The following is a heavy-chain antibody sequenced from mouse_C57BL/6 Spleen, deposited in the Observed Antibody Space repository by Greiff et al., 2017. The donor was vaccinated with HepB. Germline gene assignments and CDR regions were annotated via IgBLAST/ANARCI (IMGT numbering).Heavy chain of an antibody. D-gene: IGHD4-1*01. CDR3: ARHAPLGAMDY. Sequence: VQLKESGGDLVKPGGSLKLSCAASGFTFSSYGMSWVRQTPDKRLEWVATISSGGSYTYYPDSVKGRFTISRDNAKNTLYLQMSSLKSEDTAMYYCARHAPLGAMDYWGQGTSVTVSS. CDR2: ISSGGSYT. V-gene: IGHV5-6*01. J-gene: IGHJ4*01. CDR1: GFTFSSYG.